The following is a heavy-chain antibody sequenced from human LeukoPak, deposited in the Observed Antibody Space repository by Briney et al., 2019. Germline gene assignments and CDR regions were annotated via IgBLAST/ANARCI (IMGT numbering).Heavy chain of an antibody. D-gene: IGHD5-18*01. V-gene: IGHV4-59*11. Sequence: SGTLSLTCTVSGGSISSHYWSWIRQPPGKGLEWIGYIYYSGSTNYNPSLKSRVTISVDTSKNQFSLKLSSVTAADTAVYYCARNGYSYGERYWFDPWGQGTLVTVSS. CDR2: IYYSGST. J-gene: IGHJ5*02. CDR3: ARNGYSYGERYWFDP. CDR1: GGSISSHY.